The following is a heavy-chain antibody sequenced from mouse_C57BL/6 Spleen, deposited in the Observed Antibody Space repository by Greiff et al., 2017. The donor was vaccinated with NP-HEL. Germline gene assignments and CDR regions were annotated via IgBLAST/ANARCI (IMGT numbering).Heavy chain of an antibody. CDR1: GYTFTSYW. Sequence: QVQLQQSGAELVMPGASVKLSCKASGYTFTSYWMHWVKQRPGQGLEWIGEIDPSDSYTNYNQKFKGKSTLTVDKSSSTAYMQLSSLTSEDSAVYYCARNYDSSYAMDYWGQGTSVTVSS. CDR2: IDPSDSYT. D-gene: IGHD2-4*01. V-gene: IGHV1-69*01. J-gene: IGHJ4*01. CDR3: ARNYDSSYAMDY.